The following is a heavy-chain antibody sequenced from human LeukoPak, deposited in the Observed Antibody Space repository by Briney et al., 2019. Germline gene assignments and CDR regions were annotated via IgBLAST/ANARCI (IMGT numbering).Heavy chain of an antibody. Sequence: SEALSLTCTVSGGSITSHFWSWIRQPPGKGLEWIGYIYHSGITNYNPSLKSRVTISVDTSKNQFSLKLSSVTAADTAVYYCARDGYSGSSLFDYWGQGTLVTVSS. V-gene: IGHV4-59*11. D-gene: IGHD1-26*01. CDR2: IYHSGIT. J-gene: IGHJ4*02. CDR1: GGSITSHF. CDR3: ARDGYSGSSLFDY.